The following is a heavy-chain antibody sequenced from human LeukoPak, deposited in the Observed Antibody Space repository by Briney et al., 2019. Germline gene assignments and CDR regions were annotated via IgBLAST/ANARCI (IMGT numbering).Heavy chain of an antibody. CDR2: INPNSGGT. CDR1: GYTFTGYY. CDR3: ARARMVRGVIMRPYYFDY. J-gene: IGHJ4*02. Sequence: GASVKVSCKASGYTFTGYYMHWVRQAPGQGLEWMGWINPNSGGTNYAQKLQGRVTMTRDTSISTAYMELSRLRSDDTAVYYCARARMVRGVIMRPYYFDYWGQGTLVTVSS. D-gene: IGHD3-10*01. V-gene: IGHV1-2*02.